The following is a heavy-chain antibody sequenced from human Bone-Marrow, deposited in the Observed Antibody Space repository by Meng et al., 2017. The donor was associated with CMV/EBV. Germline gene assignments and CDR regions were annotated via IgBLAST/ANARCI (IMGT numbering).Heavy chain of an antibody. D-gene: IGHD2-2*01. CDR3: ARVGRYCSSTSCFNAFDI. Sequence: SVKVSCKASGGTFSSYAISWVRQAPGQGLEWMGGIIPILGIANYAQKFQGRVTITADKSTSTAYMELSSLRSEDTAVYYCARVGRYCSSTSCFNAFDIWGQGTMVTVSS. J-gene: IGHJ3*02. V-gene: IGHV1-69*10. CDR1: GGTFSSYA. CDR2: IIPILGIA.